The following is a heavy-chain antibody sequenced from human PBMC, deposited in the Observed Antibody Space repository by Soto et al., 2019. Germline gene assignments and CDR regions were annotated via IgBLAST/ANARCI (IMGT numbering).Heavy chain of an antibody. J-gene: IGHJ6*02. Sequence: QVQLVQSGAEVKKPGSSVKVSCKASGGTFSSYAISWVRQAPGQGLEWMGGIIPIFGTANYAQKFQGRVTITADESTSXAXMXXSSLRSEDTAVYYCAREGYSSSWYGKNYYYYGMDVWGQGTTVTVSS. CDR1: GGTFSSYA. D-gene: IGHD6-13*01. CDR3: AREGYSSSWYGKNYYYYGMDV. V-gene: IGHV1-69*12. CDR2: IIPIFGTA.